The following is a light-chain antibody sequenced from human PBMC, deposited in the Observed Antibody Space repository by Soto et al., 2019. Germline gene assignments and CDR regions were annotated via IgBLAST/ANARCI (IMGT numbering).Light chain of an antibody. CDR3: CSYTGTSTLVV. J-gene: IGLJ2*01. CDR2: DVT. CDR1: NGDVGGYNY. V-gene: IGLV2-11*01. Sequence: QSVLSQPRSVSGSPGQSVTISCTGTNGDVGGYNYVSWYQQHPGTAPKVVIYDVTKRPSGVPDRFSGSRSGNTASLTISGLQADDEADYFCCSYTGTSTLVVFGGGTKLTVL.